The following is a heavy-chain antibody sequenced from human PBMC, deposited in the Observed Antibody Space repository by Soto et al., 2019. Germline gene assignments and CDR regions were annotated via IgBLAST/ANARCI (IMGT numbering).Heavy chain of an antibody. D-gene: IGHD3-3*01. CDR3: ARSRYDFGMRRLYFDY. CDR2: IKQDGSEK. CDR1: GFTFSSYW. Sequence: EVQLVESGGGLVQPGGSLRLSCAASGFTFSSYWMSWVRQAPGQGLEWVANIKQDGSEKYYVDSVKGRFTISRDNAKNSMYLQMNSLSAEDTAVYYCARSRYDFGMRRLYFDYWGQGTLVTVSS. J-gene: IGHJ4*02. V-gene: IGHV3-7*01.